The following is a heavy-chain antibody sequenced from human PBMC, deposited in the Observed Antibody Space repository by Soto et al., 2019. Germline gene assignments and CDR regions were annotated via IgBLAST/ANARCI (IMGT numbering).Heavy chain of an antibody. CDR2: MGGSVDSK. CDR3: ARDQISGWYDN. J-gene: IGHJ5*02. Sequence: EVQLLESGGGLVKPGGSLRLSCAASGFAFGRYALSWVSQAPGKGLEWVSAMGGSVDSKSYADSVKGRITISRDDPKNTLFLEMNSLRPEDTAIYFCARDQISGWYDNWGQGTLVTVSS. V-gene: IGHV3-23*01. CDR1: GFAFGRYA. D-gene: IGHD6-19*01.